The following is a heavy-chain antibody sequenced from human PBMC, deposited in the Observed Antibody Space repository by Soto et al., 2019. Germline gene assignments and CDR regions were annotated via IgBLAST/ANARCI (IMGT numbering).Heavy chain of an antibody. CDR1: GGTFSSYA. D-gene: IGHD3-22*01. J-gene: IGHJ6*02. CDR3: ARDLKRYYDSSGYGYYYYGMDV. V-gene: IGHV1-69*13. CDR2: IIPIFGSA. Sequence: SVKVSCQASGGTFSSYAISWVRQAPGQGLAWMGGIIPIFGSANYAQKFQGRVTITADESTSTAYMDLSSLRSEDTAVYYCARDLKRYYDSSGYGYYYYGMDVWGQGTTVTVSS.